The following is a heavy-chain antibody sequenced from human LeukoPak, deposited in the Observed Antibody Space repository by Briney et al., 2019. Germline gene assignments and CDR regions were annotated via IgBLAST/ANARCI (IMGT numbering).Heavy chain of an antibody. CDR2: ISSSSSSI. Sequence: PGGSLRLSCAASGFTFSSHSLSWVRQAPGKGLEWVSSISSSSSSIYYADSVKGRFTISRDNAKNSLYLQMNNLRPEDTAFYYCARRYDFWSGYYGWFDPWGQGTLVTVSS. CDR3: ARRYDFWSGYYGWFDP. CDR1: GFTFSSHS. J-gene: IGHJ5*02. V-gene: IGHV3-21*01. D-gene: IGHD3-3*01.